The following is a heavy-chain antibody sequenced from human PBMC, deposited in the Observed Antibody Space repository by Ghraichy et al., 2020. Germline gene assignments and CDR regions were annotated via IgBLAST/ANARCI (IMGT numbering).Heavy chain of an antibody. J-gene: IGHJ6*02. D-gene: IGHD3-16*02. Sequence: ASVKVSCKVSGYTLTELSMHWVRQAPGKGLEWMGGFDPEDGETIYAQKFQGRVTMTEDTSTDTAYMELSSLRSEDTAVYYCATGIGWGSYRDYYYYGMDVWGQGTTVTVSS. CDR1: GYTLTELS. CDR2: FDPEDGET. V-gene: IGHV1-24*01. CDR3: ATGIGWGSYRDYYYYGMDV.